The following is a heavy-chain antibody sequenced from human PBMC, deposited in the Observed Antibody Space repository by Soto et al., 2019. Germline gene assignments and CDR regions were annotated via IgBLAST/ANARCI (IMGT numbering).Heavy chain of an antibody. CDR3: ARVAGLAWYFDN. J-gene: IGHJ4*02. D-gene: IGHD2-21*01. CDR1: GGSISSYN. Sequence: SETLYLTCTVSGGSISSYNWSWIRQPPGKGLEWIGYIYYSGSTNYNPSLKSRVTISVDTSKNQFSLKLSSVTAADTAVYYCARVAGLAWYFDNWGQGTLVTVSS. CDR2: IYYSGST. V-gene: IGHV4-59*01.